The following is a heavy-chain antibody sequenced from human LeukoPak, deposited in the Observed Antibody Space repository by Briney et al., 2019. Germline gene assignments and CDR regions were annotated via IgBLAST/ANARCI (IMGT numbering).Heavy chain of an antibody. CDR2: IGPTGTDR. J-gene: IGHJ4*02. V-gene: IGHV3-21*01. CDR1: GFTFSSCG. CDR3: ATETIGRHYDY. Sequence: SGGSLRLSCAASGFTFSSCGFNWVRQAPGKGLEWVSSIGPTGTDRYYADSVRGRFTISRDNAKNSMYLQMDSLRDEDTAVYYCATETIGRHYDYWGQGTLLTVSS. D-gene: IGHD1-14*01.